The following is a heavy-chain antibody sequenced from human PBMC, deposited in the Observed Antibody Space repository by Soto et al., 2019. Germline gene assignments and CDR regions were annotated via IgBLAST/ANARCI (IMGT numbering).Heavy chain of an antibody. CDR3: GKGSSGYPGTWRVDY. V-gene: IGHV3-53*02. CDR1: GFSVSSNY. Sequence: EVRLVETGGELIHPGGSLRLSCVDTGFSVSSNYMSWVRQAPGKGLEWVSVIYSGGNTYYADSVEGRFSISRDSSKNTLCLQMSGLRAEDTAMYYWGKGSSGYPGTWRVDYWGQGTLVTVSS. CDR2: IYSGGNT. J-gene: IGHJ4*02. D-gene: IGHD3-22*01.